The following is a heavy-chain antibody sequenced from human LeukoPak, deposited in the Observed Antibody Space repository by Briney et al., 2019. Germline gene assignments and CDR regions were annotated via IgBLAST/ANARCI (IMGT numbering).Heavy chain of an antibody. CDR2: MNPNSGNT. J-gene: IGHJ5*02. D-gene: IGHD6-6*01. CDR1: GYTFTSYD. V-gene: IGHV1-8*01. CDR3: ARVWYSSSSWSNWFDP. Sequence: ASVKVSCKASGYTFTSYDINWVLQATGQGLEWMGWMNPNSGNTGYVQKFQGRVTMTRNTSISTAYMELSSLRSEDTAVYYCARVWYSSSSWSNWFDPWGQGTLVTVSS.